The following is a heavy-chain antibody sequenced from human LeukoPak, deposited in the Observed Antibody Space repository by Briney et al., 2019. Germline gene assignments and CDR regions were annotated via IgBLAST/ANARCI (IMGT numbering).Heavy chain of an antibody. J-gene: IGHJ3*02. V-gene: IGHV1-46*01. CDR1: GYTFTSYY. Sequence: ASVKVSCKASGYTFTSYYMHWVRQAPGQGLEWMGIINPSGGSTSYAQKFQGRVTMTRDMSTSTVYMEMSSLRSEDTAVYYCASLAVGYCSGGSCFHDAFDIWGQGTMVTVSS. CDR2: INPSGGST. D-gene: IGHD2-15*01. CDR3: ASLAVGYCSGGSCFHDAFDI.